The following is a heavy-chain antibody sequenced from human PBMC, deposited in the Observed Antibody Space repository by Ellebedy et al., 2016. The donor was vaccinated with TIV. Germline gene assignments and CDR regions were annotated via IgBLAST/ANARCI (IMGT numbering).Heavy chain of an antibody. D-gene: IGHD1-26*01. J-gene: IGHJ2*01. CDR1: RFTFRNYA. CDR3: AKKWELRYWYFDL. CDR2: ISGSGGST. V-gene: IGHV3-23*01. Sequence: ETLSLTCAASRFTFRNYAMTWVRQSPGKGLEWVSAISGSGGSTYYADSVKGRFTISRDNSKNTLYLQMNSLRAEDTAVYYCAKKWELRYWYFDLWGRGTLVTVSS.